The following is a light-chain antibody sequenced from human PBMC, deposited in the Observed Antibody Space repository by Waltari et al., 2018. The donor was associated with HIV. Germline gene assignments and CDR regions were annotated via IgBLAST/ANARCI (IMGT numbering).Light chain of an antibody. CDR2: GAS. CDR3: LLYYHGPSWL. J-gene: IGLJ3*02. V-gene: IGLV7-43*01. Sequence: QTVVTQEPSLSVSPGGTVTLTCAATTGPVTSGHFPGWFQLRPGQGPRPLIYGASHKCSWTPARFSGSLLGGKAALTLSGVQPGDEADDVCLLYYHGPSWLFGGGTRLTVL. CDR1: TGPVTSGHF.